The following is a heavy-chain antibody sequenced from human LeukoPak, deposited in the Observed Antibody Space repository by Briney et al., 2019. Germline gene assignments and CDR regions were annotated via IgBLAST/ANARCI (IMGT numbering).Heavy chain of an antibody. CDR1: GFTFSSFG. Sequence: GGSLRLSCAASGFTFSSFGMHWVRQAPGKGLEWVAVIWNDGSNTYYADSVRGRFTISRDNSKNTLYLQMNSLTAEDTAMYYCAKDRWSGDRAMDVWGKGTTVTVSS. CDR2: IWNDGSNT. J-gene: IGHJ6*03. V-gene: IGHV3-33*06. D-gene: IGHD3-10*01. CDR3: AKDRWSGDRAMDV.